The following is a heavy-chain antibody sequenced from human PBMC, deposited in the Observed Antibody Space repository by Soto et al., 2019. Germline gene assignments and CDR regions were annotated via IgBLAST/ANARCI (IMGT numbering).Heavy chain of an antibody. CDR1: GFTFNNCS. CDR2: ISTSGGST. CDR3: GKDRERSCSSRSCYTLMF. Sequence: GGSLRLSCAASGFTFNNCSISWVRQVPWKGLEWVSAISTSGGSTYQADSVKGRFTISRDNSKSTLYLQMNSLRAEDTAVYYCGKDRERSCSSRSCYTLMFGGQGTPV. J-gene: IGHJ6*01. V-gene: IGHV3-23*01. D-gene: IGHD2-2*02.